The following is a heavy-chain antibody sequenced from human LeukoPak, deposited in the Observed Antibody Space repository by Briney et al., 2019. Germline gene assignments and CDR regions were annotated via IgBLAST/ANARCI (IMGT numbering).Heavy chain of an antibody. J-gene: IGHJ5*02. CDR1: GGTFSSYA. D-gene: IGHD3-10*01. Sequence: ASVKVSCKASGGTFSSYAISWVRQAPGQGLEWMGWISAYNGNTNYAQKLQGRVTMTTDTSTSTAYMELRSLRSDDTAVYYCARDSGSWVYYYGSGSSAESGPWGQGTLVTVSS. V-gene: IGHV1-18*01. CDR2: ISAYNGNT. CDR3: ARDSGSWVYYYGSGSSAESGP.